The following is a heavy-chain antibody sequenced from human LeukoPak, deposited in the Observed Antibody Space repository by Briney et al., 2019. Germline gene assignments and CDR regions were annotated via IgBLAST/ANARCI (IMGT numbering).Heavy chain of an antibody. D-gene: IGHD7-27*01. Sequence: PGGSLRLSCAASGFTFSSYAMHWVRQAPGKGLEWVAVISYDGSNKYYADSVKGRFTISRDNSKNTLYLQMNSLRAEDTAVYYCAREKSWGYFDYWGQGTLVTVSS. CDR3: AREKSWGYFDY. J-gene: IGHJ4*02. V-gene: IGHV3-30*04. CDR1: GFTFSSYA. CDR2: ISYDGSNK.